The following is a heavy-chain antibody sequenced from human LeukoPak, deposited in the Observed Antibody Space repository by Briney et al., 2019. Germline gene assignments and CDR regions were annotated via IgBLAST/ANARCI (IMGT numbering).Heavy chain of an antibody. CDR2: INPNSGGT. Sequence: ASVKVSCKASGYTFTGYYMHWVRQAPGQGLEWMGWINPNSGGTSYAQPFKGRVTMTRDTAISTAYMELSSLRSDDTAVYYCARRLVDSNDGYDVWGQGTMVTVSS. D-gene: IGHD2-15*01. CDR1: GYTFTGYY. V-gene: IGHV1-2*02. J-gene: IGHJ3*01. CDR3: ARRLVDSNDGYDV.